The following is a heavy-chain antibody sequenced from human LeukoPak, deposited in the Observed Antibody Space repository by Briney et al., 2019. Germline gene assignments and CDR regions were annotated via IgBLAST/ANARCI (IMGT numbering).Heavy chain of an antibody. CDR3: ARQAPSMVRGVIADAFDI. V-gene: IGHV5-51*01. CDR2: IYPGDSDT. J-gene: IGHJ3*02. D-gene: IGHD3-10*01. CDR1: GYRLTRYW. Sequence: GESLKISCKGSGYRLTRYWLGWVRPMPGKGLGWLRIIYPGDSDTRYSPYFQGQVTISADKSISTAYLQWSSLKASDTAMYYCARQAPSMVRGVIADAFDIWGQGTMVTVSS.